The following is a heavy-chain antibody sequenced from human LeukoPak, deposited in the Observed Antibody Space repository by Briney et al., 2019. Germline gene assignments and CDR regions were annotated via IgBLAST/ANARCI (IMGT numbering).Heavy chain of an antibody. CDR3: AKDLVDMQLGTDY. D-gene: IGHD6-6*01. V-gene: IGHV3-23*01. CDR2: ISGSGGST. Sequence: GGSLRLSCAASGFTFSSYAMSWVRQAPGKGPEWVSAISGSGGSTYYADSVKGRFTISRDNSKNTLYLQMNNLRAEDTAVYYCAKDLVDMQLGTDYWGQGTLVTVSS. J-gene: IGHJ4*02. CDR1: GFTFSSYA.